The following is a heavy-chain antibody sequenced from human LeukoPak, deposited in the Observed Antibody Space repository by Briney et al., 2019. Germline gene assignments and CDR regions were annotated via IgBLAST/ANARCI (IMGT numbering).Heavy chain of an antibody. CDR2: ISGSGGST. V-gene: IGHV3-23*01. CDR3: AKGRLATVTTWDYFDY. Sequence: GGSLRLSCAASGFTFSTYVVSWVRQAPGKGLEWVSAISGSGGSTYYADSVKGRFTVSRDNSKNTLYLQMNSLRAEDTAVYYCAKGRLATVTTWDYFDYRGQGTLVTVSS. J-gene: IGHJ4*02. D-gene: IGHD4-17*01. CDR1: GFTFSTYV.